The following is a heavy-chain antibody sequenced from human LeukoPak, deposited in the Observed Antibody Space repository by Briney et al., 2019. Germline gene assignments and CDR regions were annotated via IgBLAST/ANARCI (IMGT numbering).Heavy chain of an antibody. CDR1: GYTFTSYY. CDR3: ARDLLLDYYGSGSLGDY. J-gene: IGHJ4*02. V-gene: IGHV1-46*01. Sequence: GASVKVSCKASGYTFTSYYMHWVRQAPGQGLEWKGIINPSGGSTSYARKFQGRVTMTRDMSTSTVYMELSSLRSEDTAVYYCARDLLLDYYGSGSLGDYWGQGTLVTVSS. CDR2: INPSGGST. D-gene: IGHD3-10*01.